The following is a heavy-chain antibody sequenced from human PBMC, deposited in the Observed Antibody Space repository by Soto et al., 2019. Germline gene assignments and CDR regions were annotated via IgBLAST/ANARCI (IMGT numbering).Heavy chain of an antibody. CDR1: GDTFTYSY. CDR3: AGGGAGSGPFTWELPDH. Sequence: SVKVSCKAWGDTFTYSYLHWVQQDPGQALEWMGWITPFSGDVHYAQKFQERVTITRDRSINTAYMQMSSLRSEDTAMYFCAGGGAGSGPFTWELPDHWGQGTLVTVSS. D-gene: IGHD1-26*01. CDR2: ITPFSGDV. V-gene: IGHV1-45*02. J-gene: IGHJ4*02.